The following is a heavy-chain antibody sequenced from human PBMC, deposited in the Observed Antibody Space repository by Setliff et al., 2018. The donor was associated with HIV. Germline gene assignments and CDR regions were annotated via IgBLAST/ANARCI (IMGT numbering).Heavy chain of an antibody. D-gene: IGHD1-7*01. CDR3: VKWNYPNS. CDR2: LSEGGYDT. J-gene: IGHJ4*02. V-gene: IGHV3-NL1*01. Sequence: PGGSLRLSCAASGFTFSSYGMHWVRQSPGKGLEWVSSLSEGGYDTYYADSVKGRFTLSRDSAKNTLYLQMNSLRVEDTAVYYCVKWNYPNSWGQGTLVTVSS. CDR1: GFTFSSYG.